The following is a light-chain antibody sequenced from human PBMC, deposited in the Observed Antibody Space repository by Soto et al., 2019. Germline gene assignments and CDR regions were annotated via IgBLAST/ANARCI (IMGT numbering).Light chain of an antibody. Sequence: QSVLTQPASVSGSPGQSVTISCTGTSDDVGGYNYVSWYRHHPGKAPQLMIYEVSKRPSGVPNRFSGSKSGNTASLTISGLQAEDEADYYCSSYASSSTPGVFGTGTKVTVL. CDR3: SSYASSSTPGV. J-gene: IGLJ1*01. CDR2: EVS. CDR1: SDDVGGYNY. V-gene: IGLV2-14*01.